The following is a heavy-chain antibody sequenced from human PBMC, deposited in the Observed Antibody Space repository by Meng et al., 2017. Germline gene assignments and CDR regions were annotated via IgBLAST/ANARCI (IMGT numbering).Heavy chain of an antibody. CDR3: ARGLVYCSGGSSC. V-gene: IGHV4-34*01. CDR1: GGSFSGYY. CDR2: INHSGST. Sequence: QVLLQQWGGGLLKTSGTLVLTCAVYGGSFSGYYWSWIRQPPGKGLEWIGEINHSGSTNYNPSLKSRVSISVDTSKNQCSLKLSSVTAADTAVYYCARGLVYCSGGSSCWGQGTLVTVSS. J-gene: IGHJ4*02. D-gene: IGHD2-15*01.